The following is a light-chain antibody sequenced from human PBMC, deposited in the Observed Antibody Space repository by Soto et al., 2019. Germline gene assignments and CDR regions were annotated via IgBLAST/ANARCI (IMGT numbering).Light chain of an antibody. J-gene: IGLJ2*01. CDR2: STN. CDR1: SSNIGSNS. Sequence: QTVVTQPPSASGTPGQRVTISCSGSSSNIGSNSVNWYQQLPGTAPKLLIYSTNQRPSGVPDRFSGSKSDTSASLAISGLQSEDEAEYYCAAWDDSLNGEVVFGGGTKLTVL. CDR3: AAWDDSLNGEVV. V-gene: IGLV1-44*01.